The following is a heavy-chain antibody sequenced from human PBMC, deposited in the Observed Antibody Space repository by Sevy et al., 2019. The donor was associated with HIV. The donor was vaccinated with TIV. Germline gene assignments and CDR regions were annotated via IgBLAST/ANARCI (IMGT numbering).Heavy chain of an antibody. CDR3: ARHPHGRPTYAITGRYYFDP. V-gene: IGHV4-39*01. D-gene: IGHD2-8*01. CDR2: MSSSGSK. J-gene: IGHJ4*02. CDR1: GDSIISTSFY. Sequence: SETLSLICNVSGDSIISTSFYWAWIRQPPGKGLEWIASMSSSGSKYYSPSLKTRTTISVDTSKNQFSLNLSPVTAADTAIYYCARHPHGRPTYAITGRYYFDPWDLGTVVTVSS.